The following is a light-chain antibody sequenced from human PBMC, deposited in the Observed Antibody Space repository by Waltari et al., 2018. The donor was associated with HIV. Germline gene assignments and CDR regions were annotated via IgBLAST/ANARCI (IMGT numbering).Light chain of an antibody. CDR2: DNN. CDR3: HSHAGNLGV. V-gene: IGLV1-40*01. CDR1: RSNTGAGHA. Sequence: QSVLTQPPPVSGPPRPRVTIFCPVSRSNTGAGHAVHWYQLLPGNAPKVVIFDNNNRPAGVPARFSGSRSGTSASLAINELRVEDEADYYCHSHAGNLGVFGGGTKVTVL. J-gene: IGLJ3*02.